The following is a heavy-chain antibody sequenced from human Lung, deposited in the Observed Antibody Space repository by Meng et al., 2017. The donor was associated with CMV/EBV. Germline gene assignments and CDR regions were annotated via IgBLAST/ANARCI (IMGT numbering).Heavy chain of an antibody. CDR1: GASIDSDNYY. Sequence: SETXSLXXTVSGASIDSDNYYWSWIRQPPGKGLEWIGYIYYSRSSFYNPSLKSRVTISLNMSKNQFSLYLSSVTAADTAVYYCARADYYNLMDVWGQGTAVTVSS. CDR3: ARADYYNLMDV. J-gene: IGHJ6*02. V-gene: IGHV4-30-4*08. CDR2: IYYSRSS.